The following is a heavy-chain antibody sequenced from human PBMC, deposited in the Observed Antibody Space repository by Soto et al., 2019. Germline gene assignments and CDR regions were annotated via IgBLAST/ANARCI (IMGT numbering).Heavy chain of an antibody. Sequence: QVQLVQSGAEVKKPGASVKVSCKASGYTFTSYGISWVRQAPGQGREWMGWISAYNGNTNYAQKLQGRFTMTTDTATRTGYMGLRSVRSDDTAVYYCARDESGYSSGWYGTYYYYGMDVWGQGTTVTVSS. V-gene: IGHV1-18*01. J-gene: IGHJ6*02. CDR3: ARDESGYSSGWYGTYYYYGMDV. CDR1: GYTFTSYG. D-gene: IGHD6-19*01. CDR2: ISAYNGNT.